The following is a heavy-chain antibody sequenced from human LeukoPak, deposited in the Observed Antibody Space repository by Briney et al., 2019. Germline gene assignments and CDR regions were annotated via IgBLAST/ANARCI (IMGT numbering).Heavy chain of an antibody. Sequence: GGSLRLSCAASGFTFSSYWMSWVRQAPGKGLERVSAISGSGGSTYYADSVKGRFTISRDNSKNTLYLQMNSLRAEDTAVYYCAKDKTSSGYYYGYFDYWGQGTLVTVSS. CDR2: ISGSGGST. V-gene: IGHV3-23*01. CDR3: AKDKTSSGYYYGYFDY. D-gene: IGHD3-22*01. J-gene: IGHJ4*02. CDR1: GFTFSSYW.